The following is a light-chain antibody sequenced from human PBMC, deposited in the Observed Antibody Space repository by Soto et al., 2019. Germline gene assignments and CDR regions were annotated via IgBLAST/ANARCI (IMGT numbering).Light chain of an antibody. CDR2: EVT. Sequence: QSALTQPASVSGSPGQSITISCTGTSSDVGRYNYVSWYLQHPGKAPKLMIFEVTNRPSGVSNRFSGSKSGNTASLTISGLQAEDAADYYCSSYTTSDTLVFGGGTKLTVL. J-gene: IGLJ2*01. V-gene: IGLV2-14*01. CDR1: SSDVGRYNY. CDR3: SSYTTSDTLV.